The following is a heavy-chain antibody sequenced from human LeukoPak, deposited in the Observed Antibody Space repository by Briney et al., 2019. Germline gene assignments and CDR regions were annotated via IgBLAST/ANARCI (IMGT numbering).Heavy chain of an antibody. Sequence: LETLSLTCAVYGGSFSAYYWSWIRQPPGKGLEWIGEINHSGSTNYNPSLKSRVTISVDRSKKQFSLRLSSVTAADTALYYCARRERAVRAFDIRGQGTPGTVSS. CDR3: ARRERAVRAFDI. CDR2: INHSGST. J-gene: IGHJ3*02. CDR1: GGSFSAYY. D-gene: IGHD5-24*01. V-gene: IGHV4-34*01.